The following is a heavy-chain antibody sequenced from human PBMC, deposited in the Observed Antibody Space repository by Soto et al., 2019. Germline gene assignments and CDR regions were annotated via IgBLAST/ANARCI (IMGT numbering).Heavy chain of an antibody. CDR2: LSGSDGRT. V-gene: IGHV3-23*01. CDR1: GFTFSSSG. CDR3: AEDSGYDSTD. J-gene: IGHJ4*02. D-gene: IGHD3-22*01. Sequence: EVQRLESGGGLVQPGGSLTLSCAASGFTFSSSGMSWVRQAPGKGLEWISGLSGSDGRTTYADSVSGRFTISRDNSKNTLYLQMDSLRVDDTAVYYCAEDSGYDSTDWGQGTLVTVSS.